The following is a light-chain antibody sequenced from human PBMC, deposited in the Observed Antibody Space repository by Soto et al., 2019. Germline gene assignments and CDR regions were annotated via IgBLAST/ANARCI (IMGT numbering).Light chain of an antibody. V-gene: IGKV3-15*01. CDR3: QQYNNWPPWT. J-gene: IGKJ1*01. CDR1: QSVSNN. Sequence: ILMTQSPATLSVSPGERATLSCRASQSVSNNLAWYQQTPGQAPRLLIYDASTRATGIPARFSGSGSGTEFTLTISGLQSEDFAVYYWQQYNNWPPWTFGQGTKVEIK. CDR2: DAS.